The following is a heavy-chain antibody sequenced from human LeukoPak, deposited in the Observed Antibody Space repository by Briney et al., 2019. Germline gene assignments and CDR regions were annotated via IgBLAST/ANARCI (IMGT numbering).Heavy chain of an antibody. CDR3: AREQSSGYLYYFDY. V-gene: IGHV4-59*01. Sequence: SETLSLTCTVSGGSISSYYWSWIRRPPGKGLEWIGYIYYSGSTNYNPSLKSRVTISVDTSKNQFSLKLSSVTAADTAVYYCAREQSSGYLYYFDYWGQGTLVTVSS. CDR1: GGSISSYY. CDR2: IYYSGST. J-gene: IGHJ4*02. D-gene: IGHD3-22*01.